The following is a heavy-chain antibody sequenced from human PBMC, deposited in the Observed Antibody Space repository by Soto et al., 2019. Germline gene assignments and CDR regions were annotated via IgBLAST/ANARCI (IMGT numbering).Heavy chain of an antibody. CDR2: ISWNSGSI. CDR1: GFTFDDYA. CDR3: AKDAYDFWSGYFNL. V-gene: IGHV3-9*01. J-gene: IGHJ5*02. D-gene: IGHD3-3*01. Sequence: GGSLRLSCAASGFTFDDYAMHWVRQAPGKGLEWVSGISWNSGSIGYADSVKGRFTISRDNAKNSLYLQMNSLRAEDTALYYCAKDAYDFWSGYFNLWGQGTLVTVSS.